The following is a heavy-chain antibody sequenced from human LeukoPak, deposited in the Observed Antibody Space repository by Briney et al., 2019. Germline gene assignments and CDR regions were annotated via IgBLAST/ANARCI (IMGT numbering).Heavy chain of an antibody. Sequence: PSETLSLTCTVSGGSISSYYWSWIRQPPGKGLEWIGYIYYSGSTNYNPSLKSRVTISVDTSKKQFSLKLTSVTAADTAVYYCARLTFDVQYYYFDYWGQGTLVTVSS. D-gene: IGHD2-21*02. CDR2: IYYSGST. V-gene: IGHV4-59*01. J-gene: IGHJ4*02. CDR1: GGSISSYY. CDR3: ARLTFDVQYYYFDY.